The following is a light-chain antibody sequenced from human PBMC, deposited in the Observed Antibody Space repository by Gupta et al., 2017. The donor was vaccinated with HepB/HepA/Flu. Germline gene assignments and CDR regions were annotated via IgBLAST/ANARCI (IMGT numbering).Light chain of an antibody. V-gene: IGKV3-11*01. J-gene: IGKJ5*01. CDR3: QQRSSGVT. Sequence: EVVLTQSPATLSLSPGDRATLSCRVSQSVSSYLAWYQQKPGQAPRLLIYDASNRAAGIPARFSGSGSGTDFTLTISSLEPEDFAVYYCQQRSSGVTFGQGTRLEIK. CDR1: QSVSSY. CDR2: DAS.